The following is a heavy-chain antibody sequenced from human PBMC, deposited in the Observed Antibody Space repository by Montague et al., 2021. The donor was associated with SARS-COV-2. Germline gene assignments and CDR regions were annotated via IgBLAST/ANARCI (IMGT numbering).Heavy chain of an antibody. CDR3: VRAERGSCGDGNCYQYFFNY. Sequence: CAISGDSVSTNSGTWNWVRLSPSGGLEWLGRTYYRSEWYSDYSVSVKSRISINPDTSKNQFSLQLNSVTPEDTAVYYCVRAERGSCGDGNCYQYFFNYWGQGTLVTVSS. V-gene: IGHV6-1*01. D-gene: IGHD2-15*01. CDR1: GDSVSTNSGT. J-gene: IGHJ4*02. CDR2: TYYRSEWYS.